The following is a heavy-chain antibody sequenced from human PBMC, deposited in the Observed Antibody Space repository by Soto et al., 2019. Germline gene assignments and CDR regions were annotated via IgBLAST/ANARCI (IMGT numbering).Heavy chain of an antibody. V-gene: IGHV1-3*01. J-gene: IGHJ6*03. CDR2: INAGNGNT. Sequence: GASVKVSCKASGYTFTSYAMHWVRQAPGQRLEWMGWINAGNGNTKYSQKFQGRVTITRDTSASTAYMELSSLRSEDTAVYYCARSGGEQRLVSLPYYYYMDVGGKGTTVTFPS. CDR1: GYTFTSYA. CDR3: ARSGGEQRLVSLPYYYYMDV. D-gene: IGHD6-13*01.